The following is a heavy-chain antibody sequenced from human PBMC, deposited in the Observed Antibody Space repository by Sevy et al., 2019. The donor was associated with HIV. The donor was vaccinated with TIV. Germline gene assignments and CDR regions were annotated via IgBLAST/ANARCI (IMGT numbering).Heavy chain of an antibody. D-gene: IGHD6-19*01. J-gene: IGHJ5*02. CDR1: GFTFSSYA. CDR2: ISGSGGST. CDR3: AKEGGATVAGTGENWFDP. Sequence: GGSLRLSCAASGFTFSSYAMSWVRQAPGKGLEWVSAISGSGGSTYYADSLKGRFTISRDNSKNTLYLQMNSLRAEDTAVYYCAKEGGATVAGTGENWFDPWGQGTLVTVSS. V-gene: IGHV3-23*01.